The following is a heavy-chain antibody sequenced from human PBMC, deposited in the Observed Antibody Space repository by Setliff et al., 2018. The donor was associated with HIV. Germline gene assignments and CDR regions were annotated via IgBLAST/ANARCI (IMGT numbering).Heavy chain of an antibody. CDR2: IIHTGST. J-gene: IGHJ4*02. CDR3: ARGVAFGVVI. D-gene: IGHD3-3*01. V-gene: IGHV4-34*01. Sequence: SETLSLTCAVYGGSFSGYYWSWIRQPPGKGLEWIGEIIHTGSTYYNPSLKSRVTISVDTSKSQFSLRLSSVTAADTAVYSCARGVAFGVVIWGQGTLVTVSS. CDR1: GGSFSGYY.